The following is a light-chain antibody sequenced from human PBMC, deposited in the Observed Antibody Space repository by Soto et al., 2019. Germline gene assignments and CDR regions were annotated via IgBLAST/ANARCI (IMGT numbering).Light chain of an antibody. Sequence: ETVLTQSPGTLSLSPGARATLSCRARQSVSSNYLVWYQQKPGQAPRLLISGVSTRATGIPARFSGSGSGTDFTLTISRLEPEDVAVYYCQQYAPSPAITFGQGTRVEIK. CDR2: GVS. CDR3: QQYAPSPAIT. CDR1: QSVSSNY. J-gene: IGKJ5*01. V-gene: IGKV3-20*01.